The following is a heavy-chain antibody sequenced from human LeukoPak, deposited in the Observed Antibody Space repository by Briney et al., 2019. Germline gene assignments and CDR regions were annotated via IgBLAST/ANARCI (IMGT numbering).Heavy chain of an antibody. CDR2: ISSSSSYI. V-gene: IGHV3-21*01. J-gene: IGHJ4*02. Sequence: PGGSLRLSCAASGFTFSSYSMNWARQAPGKGLEWVSSISSSSSYIYYADSVKGRFTISRDNAKNSLYLQMNSLRAEDTAVYYCARVPLSSGKYYFDYWGQGTLVTVSS. CDR3: ARVPLSSGKYYFDY. CDR1: GFTFSSYS. D-gene: IGHD6-19*01.